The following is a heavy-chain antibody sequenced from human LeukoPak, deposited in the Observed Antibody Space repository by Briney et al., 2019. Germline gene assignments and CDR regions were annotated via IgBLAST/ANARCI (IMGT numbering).Heavy chain of an antibody. V-gene: IGHV1-8*01. J-gene: IGHJ4*02. CDR2: MNPNSGNT. CDR3: ARGYSSGWYEGAFDY. CDR1: GYTFTTYD. D-gene: IGHD6-19*01. Sequence: ASVKVSCKASGYTFTTYDINWVRQATGQGLEWMGWMNPNSGNTGYAQRFQGRVTMTRDTSISTAYMELNSLTSEDTAVYYCARGYSSGWYEGAFDYWGQGTLVTVSS.